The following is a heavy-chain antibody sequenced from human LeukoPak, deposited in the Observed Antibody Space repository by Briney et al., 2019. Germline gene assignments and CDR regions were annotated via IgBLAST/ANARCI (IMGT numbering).Heavy chain of an antibody. V-gene: IGHV3-21*01. CDR2: ISSSSSYI. D-gene: IGHD5-18*01. CDR3: ARDRIRLYDAFDI. CDR1: GFSFSNYN. Sequence: GGSLRLSCAASGFSFSNYNINWVRQAPGKGLEWDSSISSSSSYIYYADSVKGRFTISRDNAKNSLYLQMNSLRAEDTAVYYCARDRIRLYDAFDIWGQGTMVTVSS. J-gene: IGHJ3*02.